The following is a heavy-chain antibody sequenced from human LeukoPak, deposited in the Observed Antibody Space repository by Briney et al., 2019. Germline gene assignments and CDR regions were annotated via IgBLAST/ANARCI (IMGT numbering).Heavy chain of an antibody. Sequence: SETLSLTCAVYGGSFSGYYWSWIRQPPGKGLEWIGEINHSGSTNYNPSLKSRATISVDTSKNQFSLKLSSVTAADTAVYYCARVPMVRGVIIKYNWFDPWGQGTLVTVSS. CDR2: INHSGST. J-gene: IGHJ5*02. CDR1: GGSFSGYY. CDR3: ARVPMVRGVIIKYNWFDP. V-gene: IGHV4-34*01. D-gene: IGHD3-10*01.